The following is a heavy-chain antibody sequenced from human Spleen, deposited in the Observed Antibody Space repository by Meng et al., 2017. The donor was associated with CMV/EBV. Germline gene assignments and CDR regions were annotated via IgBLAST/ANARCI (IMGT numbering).Heavy chain of an antibody. V-gene: IGHV3-49*04. D-gene: IGHD2-21*01. Sequence: GGSLRLSCAASGFTFSSFAMSWVRQAPGKGLEWVGFIRSKAYGGTTEYAASVKGRFTISRDDSKSIAYLQMNGLKSEDTAVYYCARDLAYCGGDCYSVYYGMDVWGQGTTVTVSS. CDR2: IRSKAYGGTT. J-gene: IGHJ6*02. CDR1: GFTFSSFA. CDR3: ARDLAYCGGDCYSVYYGMDV.